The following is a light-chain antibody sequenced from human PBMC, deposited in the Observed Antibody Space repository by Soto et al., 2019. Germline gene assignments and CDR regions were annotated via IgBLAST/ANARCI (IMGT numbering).Light chain of an antibody. CDR2: TAS. J-gene: IGKJ4*01. V-gene: IGKV1-39*01. CDR1: QSVSSY. CDR3: QQSFSAPLT. Sequence: DIQMTQSPSSLSASVGDRVTITCRASQSVSSYLNWYQQKPGKAPKLLIYTASSLQVGFPSRFSGSGSGTDFTLTINSLQPEDFATYYCQQSFSAPLTFGGGTKVEIK.